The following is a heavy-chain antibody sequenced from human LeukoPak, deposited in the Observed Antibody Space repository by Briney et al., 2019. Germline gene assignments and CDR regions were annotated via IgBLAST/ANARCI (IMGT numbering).Heavy chain of an antibody. D-gene: IGHD3-22*01. J-gene: IGHJ4*02. V-gene: IGHV3-23*01. CDR2: ISGSGGST. CDR3: AKGKYYYDSSGYYYGWHRYYFDY. CDR1: GFTFSSYA. Sequence: QAGGSLGLSCAASGFTFSSYAMGWVRQAPGKGLEWVSAISGSGGSTYYADSVKGRFTISRDNSKNTLYLQMNSLRAEDTAVYYCAKGKYYYDSSGYYYGWHRYYFDYWGQGTLVTVSS.